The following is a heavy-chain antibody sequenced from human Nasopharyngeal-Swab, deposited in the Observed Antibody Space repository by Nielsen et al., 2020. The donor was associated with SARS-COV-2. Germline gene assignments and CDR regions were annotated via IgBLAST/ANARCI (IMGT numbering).Heavy chain of an antibody. CDR3: ARDQGIVLMEYAGGMDV. V-gene: IGHV3-33*01. Sequence: GESLKISCAASGFTFSSYGMHWVRQAPGKGLEWVAVIWYDGSNKYYADSVKGRFTISRDNSKNTLYLQMNSLRAEDTAVYYCARDQGIVLMEYAGGMDVWGQGTTVTVSS. D-gene: IGHD2-8*01. CDR1: GFTFSSYG. J-gene: IGHJ6*02. CDR2: IWYDGSNK.